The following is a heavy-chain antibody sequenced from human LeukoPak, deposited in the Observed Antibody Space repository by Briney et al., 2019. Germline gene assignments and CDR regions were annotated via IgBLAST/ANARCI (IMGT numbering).Heavy chain of an antibody. Sequence: GGSLRLSCAASGFTFDDYGMSWVRQAPGKGLEWVSGINWNGGSTGYADSVKGRFTISRDNAKNSLYLQMNSLRAEDTALYYCARSVKSSYYDAFDIWGQGTMVTVSS. CDR2: INWNGGST. V-gene: IGHV3-20*04. CDR3: ARSVKSSYYDAFDI. CDR1: GFTFDDYG. D-gene: IGHD1-26*01. J-gene: IGHJ3*02.